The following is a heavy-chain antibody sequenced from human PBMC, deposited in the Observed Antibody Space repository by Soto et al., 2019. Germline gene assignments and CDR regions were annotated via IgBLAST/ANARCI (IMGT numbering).Heavy chain of an antibody. J-gene: IGHJ4*02. CDR2: ISYNEYYK. CDR1: GFTFSSSD. Sequence: PGGSLRLSCAASGFTFSSSDIHWVRQAPGKGLEWVAFISYNEYYKYFADSVKGRFTISRDNSKNTVYLQMSSLRGEDTAVYYSAKVQGDYGDDIPFDWGQGTLVTVSS. CDR3: AKVQGDYGDDIPFD. D-gene: IGHD4-17*01. V-gene: IGHV3-30*18.